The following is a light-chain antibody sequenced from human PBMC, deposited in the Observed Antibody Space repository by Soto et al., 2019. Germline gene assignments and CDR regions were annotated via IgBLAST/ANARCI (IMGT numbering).Light chain of an antibody. CDR3: AAWDDSLYGRV. J-gene: IGLJ1*01. V-gene: IGLV1-44*01. Sequence: QSVLTQPTSASGTPGQRVTISCSGGRSNIGSNPVNWYQQFPGRAPKLLIDSNNQRPSGVPDRFSGSRSGSSASLAISGLQSEDEADYYCAAWDDSLYGRVFGTGTKLTVL. CDR1: RSNIGSNP. CDR2: SNN.